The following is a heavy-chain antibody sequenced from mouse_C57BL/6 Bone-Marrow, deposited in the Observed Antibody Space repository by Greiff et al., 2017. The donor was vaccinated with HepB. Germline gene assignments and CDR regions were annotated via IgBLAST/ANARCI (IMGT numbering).Heavy chain of an antibody. V-gene: IGHV14-4*01. D-gene: IGHD2-13*01. CDR1: GFNIKDDY. J-gene: IGHJ3*01. CDR2: IDPENGDT. Sequence: EVKLMESGAELVRPGASVKLSCTASGFNIKDDYMHWVKQRPEQGLEWIGWIDPENGDTDYASKFQGKATITADTSSNTAYLQLRSLTSEDTAVYYCTTWDGEAWFAYWGQGTLVTVSA. CDR3: TTWDGEAWFAY.